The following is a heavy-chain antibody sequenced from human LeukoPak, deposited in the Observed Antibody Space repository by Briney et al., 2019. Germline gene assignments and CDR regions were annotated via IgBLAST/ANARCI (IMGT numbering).Heavy chain of an antibody. CDR1: GFIFSNFG. CDR2: MWHDGYSA. J-gene: IGHJ4*02. Sequence: GGSLRLSCATSGFIFSNFGMHWVRQAPGKGLEWVAVMWHDGYSAFYADSPEGRFTISRDNSKNTLYLQMNNLRAEDTAVYYCAKRVGGTKGAYDYWGQGTLVTVSS. D-gene: IGHD1-26*01. CDR3: AKRVGGTKGAYDY. V-gene: IGHV3-33*06.